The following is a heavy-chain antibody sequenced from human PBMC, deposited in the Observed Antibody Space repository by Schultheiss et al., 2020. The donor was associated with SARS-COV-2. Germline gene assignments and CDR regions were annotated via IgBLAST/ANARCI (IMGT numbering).Heavy chain of an antibody. CDR1: GFTFDDYG. CDR2: INWNGGST. CDR3: ARVAGASTDYYYGMDV. Sequence: GGSLRLSCAASGFTFDDYGMSWVRQAPGKGLEWVSGINWNGGSTGYADSVKGRFTISRDNAKNTLYLQMDSLRAEDTAMYYCARVAGASTDYYYGMDVWGQGTTVTVSS. V-gene: IGHV3-20*04. J-gene: IGHJ6*02. D-gene: IGHD1-26*01.